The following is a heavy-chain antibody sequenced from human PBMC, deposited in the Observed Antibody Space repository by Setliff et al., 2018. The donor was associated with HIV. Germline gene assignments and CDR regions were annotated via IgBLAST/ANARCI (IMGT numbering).Heavy chain of an antibody. J-gene: IGHJ1*01. Sequence: GGSLRLSCAASGFTVSGSYMSWVRQAPGKGLEWVSTIYSDGSTYHADSVKGRFTLSRDNSKNTLNLQMNSLTPEDTAVYYCAKPRLYNSALENWGQGTLVTVSS. V-gene: IGHV3-66*02. CDR1: GFTVSGSY. CDR2: IYSDGST. D-gene: IGHD1-1*01. CDR3: AKPRLYNSALEN.